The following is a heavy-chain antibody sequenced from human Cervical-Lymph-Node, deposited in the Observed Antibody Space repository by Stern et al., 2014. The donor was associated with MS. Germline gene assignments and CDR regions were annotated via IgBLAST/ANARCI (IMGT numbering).Heavy chain of an antibody. CDR3: AREWIYEVSWFDS. CDR1: GGSISSGSHY. CDR2: IYPTGGV. J-gene: IGHJ5*01. D-gene: IGHD5/OR15-5a*01. V-gene: IGHV4-61*02. Sequence: QVQLQESGPGLVKPSQTLSLTCTVSGGSISSGSHYWSWIRQPAGKGLEWVGLIYPTGGVNSNHSFRVRVTRSVDTSKDQFSLELRSGTAADTAMYYCAREWIYEVSWFDSWGQGSLVIVSS.